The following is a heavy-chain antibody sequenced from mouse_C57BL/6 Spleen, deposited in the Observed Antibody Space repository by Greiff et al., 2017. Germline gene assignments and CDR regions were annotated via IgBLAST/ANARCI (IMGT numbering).Heavy chain of an antibody. CDR1: GYTFTDYN. V-gene: IGHV1-18*01. Sequence: VQLQQSGPELVKPGASVKLPCKASGYTFTDYNMDWVKQSHGQSLEWIGDINPNNGGTIYNQKFKGKATLTVDKSSSTAYMELRSLTSEDSAVYDGASHDYGSSNGGYFDVWGTGTTVTVSS. CDR3: ASHDYGSSNGGYFDV. D-gene: IGHD1-1*01. J-gene: IGHJ1*03. CDR2: INPNNGGT.